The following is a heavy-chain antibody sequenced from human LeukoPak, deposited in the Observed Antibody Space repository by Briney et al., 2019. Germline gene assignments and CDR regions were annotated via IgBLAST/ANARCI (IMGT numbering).Heavy chain of an antibody. D-gene: IGHD6-13*01. CDR3: ARASAQQLSNYFDY. J-gene: IGHJ4*02. V-gene: IGHV4-31*03. CDR2: IYYSGST. CDR1: GGSISSGGYY. Sequence: PSETLSLTCTVSGGSISSGGYYWSWIRQHPGKGLEWIGYIYYSGSTYYNPSLKSRVTISVDTSKNQFSLKLSSVTAADTAVYYCARASAQQLSNYFDYWGQGTLVTVSS.